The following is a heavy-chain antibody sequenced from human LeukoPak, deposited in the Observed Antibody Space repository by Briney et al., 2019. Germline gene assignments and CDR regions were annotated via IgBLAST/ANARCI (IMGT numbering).Heavy chain of an antibody. CDR3: ARIRGSTLPISYMDV. Sequence: PGRSLRLSCAASGFTFSSYGMHWVRQAPGKGLEWLSYISVSGTIHADSVMGRVTVSRDNAKNSLYLQMNSLRAEDTAVYYCARIRGSTLPISYMDVWGKGTTVTVSS. J-gene: IGHJ6*03. D-gene: IGHD6-13*01. CDR1: GFTFSSYG. CDR2: ISVSGTI. V-gene: IGHV3-48*04.